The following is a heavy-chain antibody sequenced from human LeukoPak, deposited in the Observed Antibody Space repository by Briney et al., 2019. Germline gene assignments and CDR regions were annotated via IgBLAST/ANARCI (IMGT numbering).Heavy chain of an antibody. CDR1: GFTFSRYE. D-gene: IGHD1-26*01. V-gene: IGHV3-48*03. Sequence: PGGSLRLSCAASGFTFSRYEMNGVRQAPGKGLERVSYISSSGSTIYYADSVKGRFTISRDNAKNSLYLQMNSLRAEDTAVYYCAGGTPEEDYWVQGTLVTVS. CDR2: ISSSGSTI. J-gene: IGHJ4*02. CDR3: AGGTPEEDY.